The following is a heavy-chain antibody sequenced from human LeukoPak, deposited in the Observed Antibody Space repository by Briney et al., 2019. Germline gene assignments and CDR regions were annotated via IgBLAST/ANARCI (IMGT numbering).Heavy chain of an antibody. CDR3: ATAPILRGEGGEHYKYGMDV. D-gene: IGHD2-2*02. Sequence: PSETLSLTCAVSVGTISSGNWWSWGRQSPGKGLEWIGEIYHNGTSNNNPSLKSRVTISADTFKNHFSPKLTSVTAADTAVYYCATAPILRGEGGEHYKYGMDVWGQGTTVIVSS. J-gene: IGHJ6*02. V-gene: IGHV4-4*02. CDR2: IYHNGTS. CDR1: VGTISSGNW.